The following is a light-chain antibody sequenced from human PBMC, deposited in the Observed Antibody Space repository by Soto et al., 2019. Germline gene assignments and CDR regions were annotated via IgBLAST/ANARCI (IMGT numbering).Light chain of an antibody. CDR1: QSVSSY. CDR3: QQHISWPWT. V-gene: IGKV3-11*01. J-gene: IGKJ1*01. CDR2: DVS. Sequence: EIVLTPSPATLSLSPGERATRSCRASQSVSSYLAWYQQKPGQAPRLLMYDVSNRATGIPASFSGSGSGTDFTLTITNIEPEDFAVYYCQQHISWPWTFGQGTKLEIK.